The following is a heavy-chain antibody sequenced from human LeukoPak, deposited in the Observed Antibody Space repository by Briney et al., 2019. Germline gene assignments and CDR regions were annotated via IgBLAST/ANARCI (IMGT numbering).Heavy chain of an antibody. V-gene: IGHV4-59*01. D-gene: IGHD6-13*01. Sequence: ASETLSLTCTVSGGSISSYYWSWIRQPPGKGLEWIGYIYYSGRTNYNPSLKSRVTISVDTSKNQFSLKLDSVTAADTAVYYCASGQLDIDYWGQGTLVTVSS. J-gene: IGHJ4*02. CDR3: ASGQLDIDY. CDR2: IYYSGRT. CDR1: GGSISSYY.